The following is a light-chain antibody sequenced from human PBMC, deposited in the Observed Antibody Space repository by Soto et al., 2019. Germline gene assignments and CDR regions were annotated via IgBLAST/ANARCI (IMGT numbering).Light chain of an antibody. Sequence: EIVLTQSPGTLSLSPGERATLSCRASRRVTTSYLAWYQQKPGQPPRLLIYGASSRATGIPDRFSGSGSGTDFTLTISRLEPEDFAVYYCQQFGNSPYTFGQGTKLDIK. CDR3: QQFGNSPYT. J-gene: IGKJ2*01. CDR2: GAS. CDR1: RRVTTSY. V-gene: IGKV3-20*01.